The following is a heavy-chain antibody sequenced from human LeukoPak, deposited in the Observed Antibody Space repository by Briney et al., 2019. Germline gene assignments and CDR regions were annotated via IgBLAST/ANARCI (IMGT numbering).Heavy chain of an antibody. J-gene: IGHJ5*02. V-gene: IGHV3-21*01. CDR2: ISSDSKNE. CDR1: GGTFKTYS. CDR3: ATRAWLDP. Sequence: PGGSLRLSCAASGGTFKTYSMNWVRQAPGKGLEWVSSISSDSKNEYYADSVKGRFSISRDNTNNSLYLHMNSLRAEDTGVYYCATRAWLDPWGQGTLVTVSS. D-gene: IGHD5-24*01.